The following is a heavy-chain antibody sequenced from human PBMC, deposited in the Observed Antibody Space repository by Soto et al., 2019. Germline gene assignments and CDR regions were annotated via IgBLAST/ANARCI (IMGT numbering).Heavy chain of an antibody. Sequence: NPSETLSLTCAVSGGSISSGGYSWSWIRQPPGKGLEWIGYIYHSGSTYYNPSLKSRVTISVDRSKNQFSLKLSSVTAADTAVYYCARSGLRFLEWLSHGPYYFDYWGQGTLVTVSS. D-gene: IGHD3-3*01. CDR3: ARSGLRFLEWLSHGPYYFDY. J-gene: IGHJ4*02. CDR2: IYHSGST. V-gene: IGHV4-30-2*01. CDR1: GGSISSGGYS.